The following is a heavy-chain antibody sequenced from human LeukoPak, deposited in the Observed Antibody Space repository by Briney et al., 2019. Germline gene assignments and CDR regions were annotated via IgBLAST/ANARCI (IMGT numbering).Heavy chain of an antibody. CDR3: ARDRLSVSPGQRMNWFDP. Sequence: SVKVSCKASGYTFTSYAISWVRQAPGQGLEWMGGIIPIFGTANYAQKFQGRVTITADESTSTAYMELSSLRSEDTAVYYCARDRLSVSPGQRMNWFDPWGQGTLVTVSS. V-gene: IGHV1-69*13. D-gene: IGHD1-1*01. CDR2: IIPIFGTA. J-gene: IGHJ5*02. CDR1: GYTFTSYA.